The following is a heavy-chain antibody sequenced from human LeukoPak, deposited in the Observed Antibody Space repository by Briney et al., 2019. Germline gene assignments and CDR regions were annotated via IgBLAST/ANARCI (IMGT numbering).Heavy chain of an antibody. V-gene: IGHV1-69*05. D-gene: IGHD3-22*01. CDR3: ARGDYYDSSGYYWPCFDY. Sequence: GASVKVSCKASGGTFSSYAISWVRQAPGQGLEWMGRIIPIFGTANDAQKFQGRVTIPTDESTSTAYMELSSLRSEDTAVYYCARGDYYDSSGYYWPCFDYWGQGTLVTVSS. J-gene: IGHJ4*02. CDR2: IIPIFGTA. CDR1: GGTFSSYA.